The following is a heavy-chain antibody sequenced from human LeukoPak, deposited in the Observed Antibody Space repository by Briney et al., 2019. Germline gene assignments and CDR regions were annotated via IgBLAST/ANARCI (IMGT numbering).Heavy chain of an antibody. CDR2: IYYSGST. Sequence: SETLSLSCTVSGGSIGSYYWSWIRQPPGKGLEWIGYIYYSGSTNYNPSLKSRVTISVDTSKNQFSLKLSSVTSADTAVYYCARYYYDNSGSIYAFDIWGQGTMVTVSS. D-gene: IGHD3-22*01. CDR1: GGSIGSYY. J-gene: IGHJ3*02. CDR3: ARYYYDNSGSIYAFDI. V-gene: IGHV4-59*01.